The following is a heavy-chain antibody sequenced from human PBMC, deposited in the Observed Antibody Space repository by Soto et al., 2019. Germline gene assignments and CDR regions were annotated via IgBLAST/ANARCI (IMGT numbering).Heavy chain of an antibody. D-gene: IGHD2-15*01. J-gene: IGHJ4*02. V-gene: IGHV3-53*01. CDR1: GFTVSNNY. CDR2: IYSSGTT. Sequence: EVQLVESGGGLIQPGGSLRLSCAASGFTVSNNYMSWVRQAPGKGLEWVSFIYSSGTTYYADSVKGRFTISRDNSKNTLYLQMSSLRIEDTAVYYCAGQYCSGGSCYYGYDIWGQGTLVTVSS. CDR3: AGQYCSGGSCYYGYDI.